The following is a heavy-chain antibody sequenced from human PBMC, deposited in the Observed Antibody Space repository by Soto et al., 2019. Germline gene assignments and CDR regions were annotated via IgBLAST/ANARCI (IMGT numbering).Heavy chain of an antibody. V-gene: IGHV1-46*01. CDR2: INPNGGST. D-gene: IGHD2-21*01. Sequence: QVQLVQSGAEVKKPGASVKISCKASGYTFIHYYIHWVRQAPGQGIEWMAIINPNGGSTNYAHKSQGSVTVKSDTSTTTVSMALNTLESDDTAVYFCARSLLQGDFWGQGTLVTVSS. J-gene: IGHJ4*02. CDR3: ARSLLQGDF. CDR1: GYTFIHYY.